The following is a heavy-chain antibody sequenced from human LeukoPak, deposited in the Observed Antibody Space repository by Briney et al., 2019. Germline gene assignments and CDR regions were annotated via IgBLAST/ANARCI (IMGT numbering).Heavy chain of an antibody. V-gene: IGHV4-38-2*02. CDR2: IHHSGST. CDR1: GYSISSGYY. J-gene: IGHJ4*02. CDR3: ARGYNYGYRFDY. D-gene: IGHD5-18*01. Sequence: SETLSPTCTVSGYSISSGYYWGWIRPPPGKGLEWIGSIHHSGSTYYNPSLKSRVTISVDTSKNQFSLKLSSVTAADTAVYYCARGYNYGYRFDYWGQGTLVTVPS.